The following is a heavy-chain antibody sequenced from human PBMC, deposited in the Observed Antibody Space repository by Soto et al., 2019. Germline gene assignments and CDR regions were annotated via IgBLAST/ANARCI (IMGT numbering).Heavy chain of an antibody. J-gene: IGHJ4*02. CDR1: GFTLNNAW. CDR3: TTKKSDPDSGDYGPFYDY. Sequence: EVQLVESGGGLVKPGGSLRLSCAVSGFTLNNAWMSWVRQAPGKGLEWVGRIKIKTDGGTTDYAAPVKGRFTISRDDSTNTLYLQMNSLKTEDTAVYYCTTKKSDPDSGDYGPFYDYWGQGTLVTVSS. V-gene: IGHV3-15*01. D-gene: IGHD4-17*01. CDR2: IKIKTDGGTT.